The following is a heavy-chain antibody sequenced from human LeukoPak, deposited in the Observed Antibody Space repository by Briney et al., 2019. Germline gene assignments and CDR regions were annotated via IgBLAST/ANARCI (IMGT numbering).Heavy chain of an antibody. Sequence: GSLRLSCAASAFTFSSNEMNWVRQAPGKGLEWVSYINSGGTIIYYADSAKGRFTISRDNAKNSLYLQMNSLRAEDTAIYYCARDWFADWGQGTLVIVSS. J-gene: IGHJ4*02. CDR3: ARDWFAD. CDR1: AFTFSSNE. CDR2: INSGGTII. V-gene: IGHV3-48*03.